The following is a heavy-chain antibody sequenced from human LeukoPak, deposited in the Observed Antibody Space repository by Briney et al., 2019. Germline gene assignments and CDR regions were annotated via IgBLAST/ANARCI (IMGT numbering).Heavy chain of an antibody. J-gene: IGHJ5*02. CDR1: GGSLSSYY. V-gene: IGHV4-59*01. CDR2: IYYSGST. CDR3: ARVLVVVAATAIWFDP. D-gene: IGHD2-15*01. Sequence: SETLSLTCTVSGGSLSSYYWSWIRQPPGKGLEWIGYIYYSGSTNYNPSLKSRVTISVDTSKNQFSLKLSSVTAADTAVYYCARVLVVVAATAIWFDPWGQGTLVTVSS.